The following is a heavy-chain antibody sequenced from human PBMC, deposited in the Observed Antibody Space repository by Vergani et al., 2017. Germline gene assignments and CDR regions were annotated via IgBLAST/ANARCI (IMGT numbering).Heavy chain of an antibody. CDR3: ARKHISNYYDSSGYYYMGYYYGMDV. J-gene: IGHJ6*02. D-gene: IGHD3-22*01. CDR2: ISSSGSTI. Sequence: EVQLVESGGGLVQPGGSLRLSCGASRFTFSTYWMSWVRQAPGKGLEWVSYISSSGSTIYYADSVKGRFTISRDNAKNSLYLQMNSLRAEDTAVYYCARKHISNYYDSSGYYYMGYYYGMDVWGQGTTVTVSS. V-gene: IGHV3-48*04. CDR1: RFTFSTYW.